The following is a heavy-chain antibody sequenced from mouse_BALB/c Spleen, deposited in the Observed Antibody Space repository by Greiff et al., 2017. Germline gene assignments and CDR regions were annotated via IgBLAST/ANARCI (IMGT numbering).Heavy chain of an antibody. CDR1: GFTFSSYA. D-gene: IGHD1-2*01. J-gene: IGHJ2*01. V-gene: IGHV5-9-4*01. CDR2: ISSGGSYT. CDR3: ARKGTTATRSCYFDY. Sequence: VESGGGLVKPGGSLKLSCAASGFTFSSYAMSWVRQSPEKRLEWVAEISSGGSYTYYPDTVTGRFTISRDNAKNTLYLEMSSLRSEDTAMYYCARKGTTATRSCYFDYWGQGTTLTVSS.